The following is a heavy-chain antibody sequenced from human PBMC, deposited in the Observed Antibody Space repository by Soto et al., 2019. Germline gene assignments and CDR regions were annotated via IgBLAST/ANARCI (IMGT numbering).Heavy chain of an antibody. CDR3: ASSDSIGPYYYYGMDV. J-gene: IGHJ6*02. CDR1: GFTFSSYS. D-gene: IGHD2-21*02. Sequence: EVQLVESGGGLVKPGGSLRISCAASGFTFSSYSMNWVRQAPGKGLEWVSSISSSSSYIYYADSVKGRVTISRDNAKNSLYLQMNSLRAEDTAVYYCASSDSIGPYYYYGMDVWGQGTTVTVSS. V-gene: IGHV3-21*01. CDR2: ISSSSSYI.